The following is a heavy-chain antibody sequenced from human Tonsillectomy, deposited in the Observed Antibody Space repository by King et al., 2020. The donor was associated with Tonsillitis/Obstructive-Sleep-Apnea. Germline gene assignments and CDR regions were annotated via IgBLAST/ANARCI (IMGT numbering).Heavy chain of an antibody. J-gene: IGHJ4*02. V-gene: IGHV3-53*01. D-gene: IGHD3-9*01. Sequence: VQLVESGGGLIQPGGSLRLSCAASGFTVSSNYISWVRQAPGKGLEWGSVIYSGGSTYYADSVKGLFTTSRDNSKNPLYLQMNSLGAEDTAVYYCARKYYDILTGYYEGDYFDYWGQGTLVTVSS. CDR3: ARKYYDILTGYYEGDYFDY. CDR1: GFTVSSNY. CDR2: IYSGGST.